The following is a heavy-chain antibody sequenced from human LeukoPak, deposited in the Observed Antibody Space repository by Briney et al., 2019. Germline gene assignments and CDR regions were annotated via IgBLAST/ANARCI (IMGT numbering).Heavy chain of an antibody. J-gene: IGHJ5*02. D-gene: IGHD6-19*01. V-gene: IGHV4-4*07. Sequence: SETLSLTCTVSGGSISSYYWSWIRQPAGKGLEWIGRIYTSGSTNYNPSLKSRVTMSVDTSKNQFSLKLSSVTAADTAVYYCARDRVGIAVAGTGWFDPWGQGTLVTVSS. CDR1: GGSISSYY. CDR2: IYTSGST. CDR3: ARDRVGIAVAGTGWFDP.